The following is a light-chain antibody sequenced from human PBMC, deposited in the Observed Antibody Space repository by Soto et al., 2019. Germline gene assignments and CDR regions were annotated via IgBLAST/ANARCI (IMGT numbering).Light chain of an antibody. CDR1: QSIRTW. J-gene: IGKJ1*01. CDR2: KAS. CDR3: QQYNSYSRT. Sequence: DIQMTQSPSILSASVGDRVTITCRASQSIRTWLAWYQQKPGKAPKLPIYKASSLESGVPSRFSGSGSGTEFTLTISSLQPDDFATYYCQQYNSYSRTFGQGTKVEIK. V-gene: IGKV1-5*03.